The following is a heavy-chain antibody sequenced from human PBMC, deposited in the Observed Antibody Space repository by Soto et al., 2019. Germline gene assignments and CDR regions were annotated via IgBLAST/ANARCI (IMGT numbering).Heavy chain of an antibody. CDR2: ISGSGGST. V-gene: IGHV3-23*01. J-gene: IGHJ3*02. D-gene: IGHD3-16*01. Sequence: GGSLRLSCAASGFTFSSYAMSWVRQAPGKGLEWVSAISGSGGSTYYADSVKGRFTISRDNSKNTLYLQMNSLRAEDTAVYYCAKFTGDLGFKDDAFDIWGQGTMVTVSS. CDR3: AKFTGDLGFKDDAFDI. CDR1: GFTFSSYA.